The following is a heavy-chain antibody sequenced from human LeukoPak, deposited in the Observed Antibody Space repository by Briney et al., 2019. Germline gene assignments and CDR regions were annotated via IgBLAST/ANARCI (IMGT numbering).Heavy chain of an antibody. Sequence: SETLSLTCAVSGYSISSGYYWGWIRQPPGKGLEWIGSIYHSGSTYYNPSLKSRVTISVDTSKNQFSLKLSSVTAADAAVYYCQRGYSYGSFDYWGQGTLVTVSS. J-gene: IGHJ4*02. CDR2: IYHSGST. D-gene: IGHD5-18*01. CDR1: GYSISSGYY. V-gene: IGHV4-38-2*01. CDR3: QRGYSYGSFDY.